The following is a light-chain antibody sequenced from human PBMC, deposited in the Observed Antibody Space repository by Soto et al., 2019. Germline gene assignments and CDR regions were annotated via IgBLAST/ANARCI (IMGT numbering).Light chain of an antibody. CDR3: TSYTDSSTLNYV. CDR1: SSDVGGYNY. J-gene: IGLJ1*01. Sequence: QSALTQPASLSGSPGQSITISCTGTSSDVGGYNYVSWYQQYPGKAPELMIYDVSIRPSGVSSRFSGSKSGTTASLTISGLQAEDEADYYCTSYTDSSTLNYVFGTGTKVTVL. V-gene: IGLV2-14*03. CDR2: DVS.